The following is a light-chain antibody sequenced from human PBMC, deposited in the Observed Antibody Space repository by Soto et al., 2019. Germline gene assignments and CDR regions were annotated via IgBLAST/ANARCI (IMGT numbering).Light chain of an antibody. CDR1: QIVSSN. J-gene: IGKJ3*01. V-gene: IGKV3-15*01. CDR3: QQYNNWPFT. Sequence: EIVMTQSPATLSVSPGEIATLSCRASQIVSSNLACYQQKPGQAPWLLIYAASTRATAITTRFSGSGSGTEFTRTISSLQSEDFAVYYCQQYNNWPFTFGPGTKVDIK. CDR2: AAS.